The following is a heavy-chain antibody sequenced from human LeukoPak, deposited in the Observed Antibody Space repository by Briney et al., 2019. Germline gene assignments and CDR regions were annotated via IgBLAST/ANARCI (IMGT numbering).Heavy chain of an antibody. Sequence: PSETLSLTCTVSGGSISSYYWSWIRQPPGKGLEWIGSIYYSGRTFYNPSLKSRVTISVDTSKNQFSLKLSSVTAADTAVYYCASGPGEYSSSGWFDPWGQGTLVTVSS. V-gene: IGHV4-59*04. CDR1: GGSISSYY. J-gene: IGHJ5*02. CDR3: ASGPGEYSSSGWFDP. D-gene: IGHD3-10*01. CDR2: IYYSGRT.